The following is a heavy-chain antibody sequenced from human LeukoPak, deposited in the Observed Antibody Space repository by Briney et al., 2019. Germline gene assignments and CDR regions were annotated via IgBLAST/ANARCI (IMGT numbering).Heavy chain of an antibody. D-gene: IGHD5-18*01. CDR3: ARDRHTSYGRYNWFDP. Sequence: PSGTLSLTCTVSGGSISSYYWSWIRQPAGKGLEWIGRIYTRGSTNYNPSLKSRVTMSVDTSKNQFSLKLSSVTAADTAVYYCARDRHTSYGRYNWFDPWGQGTLVTVSS. CDR1: GGSISSYY. CDR2: IYTRGST. V-gene: IGHV4-4*07. J-gene: IGHJ5*02.